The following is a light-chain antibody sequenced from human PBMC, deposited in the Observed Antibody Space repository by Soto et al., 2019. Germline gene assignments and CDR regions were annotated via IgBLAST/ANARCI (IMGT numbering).Light chain of an antibody. CDR3: SSFTATSTYV. J-gene: IGLJ1*01. CDR1: GSDVGYYNY. Sequence: QSVLTQPASVSGSPGQSITISCTGTGSDVGYYNYVSWYQQHPDKAPKLMIFEISNRPSGVSSRFSGSKSGNTASLTISGLQAEDEADYYCSSFTATSTYVFGTGTKLPVL. V-gene: IGLV2-14*01. CDR2: EIS.